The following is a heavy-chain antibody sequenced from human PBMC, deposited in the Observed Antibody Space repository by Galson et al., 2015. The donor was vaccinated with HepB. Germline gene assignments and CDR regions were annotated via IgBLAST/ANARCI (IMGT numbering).Heavy chain of an antibody. CDR2: ISSSSTYI. D-gene: IGHD2/OR15-2a*01. CDR1: GFTFSDYR. V-gene: IGHV3-21*06. CDR3: ARVSIPNISAPAFMDV. J-gene: IGHJ6*03. Sequence: SCAASGFTFSDYRMEWVRQAPGKGLEWVSSISSSSTYIYYADSVKGQFTISRDNAKNSLYLQMNSLRAEDTAVYYCARVSIPNISAPAFMDVWGKGTTVTVSS.